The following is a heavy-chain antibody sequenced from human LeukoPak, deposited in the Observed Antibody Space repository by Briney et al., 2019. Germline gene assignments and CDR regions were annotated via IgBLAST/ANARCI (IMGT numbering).Heavy chain of an antibody. D-gene: IGHD2-8*01. CDR2: IKQDGSEK. CDR3: GKSDIILVYQPGSWSDP. Sequence: PGGSLRLSCAASGFTFSSYWMSWVRQAPGKGLEWVANIKQDGSEKYYVDSVKGRFTISRDNAKNSLYLQMNSLRAEDTAVYYCGKSDIILVYQPGSWSDPWGQGTLVTVSS. J-gene: IGHJ5*02. CDR1: GFTFSSYW. V-gene: IGHV3-7*03.